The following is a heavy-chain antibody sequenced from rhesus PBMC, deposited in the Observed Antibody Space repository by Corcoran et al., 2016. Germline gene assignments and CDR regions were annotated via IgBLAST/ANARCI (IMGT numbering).Heavy chain of an antibody. CDR3: AREGTVTYFDY. V-gene: IGHV3-119*01. CDR1: GFTFSSYW. J-gene: IGHJ4*01. Sequence: EVQLVESGGGLVQPGGSLRLSCAASGFTFSSYWTYWVRQATGKGLKWVSRISMNGTGTSYADSVNGRFTISRENAKNSLYLQMNSLRAEDTAVYYFAREGTVTYFDYLGQGVLVTVSS. CDR2: ISMNGTGT. D-gene: IGHD1-44*01.